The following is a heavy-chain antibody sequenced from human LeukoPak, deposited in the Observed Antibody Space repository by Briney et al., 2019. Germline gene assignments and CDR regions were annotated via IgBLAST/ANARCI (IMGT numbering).Heavy chain of an antibody. Sequence: GESLKISCKGSGYSFTSYWIGWVRQMPGKGLEWMGIIYPGDSDTRYSPSFQGQVTISADKSISTAYLQWSSLKATDTAMYYCARLPSLFGELLGFGWFDPWGQGTLVTVSS. CDR3: ARLPSLFGELLGFGWFDP. D-gene: IGHD3-10*02. V-gene: IGHV5-51*01. CDR2: IYPGDSDT. CDR1: GYSFTSYW. J-gene: IGHJ5*02.